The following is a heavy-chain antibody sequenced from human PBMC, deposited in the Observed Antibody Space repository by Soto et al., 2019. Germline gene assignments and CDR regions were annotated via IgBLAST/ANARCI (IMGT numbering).Heavy chain of an antibody. CDR1: VYTFTRSG. D-gene: IGHD5-12*01. CDR2: ISTYNGDT. Sequence: ASVKVSCKGSVYTFTRSGISWVRQAPGQGLEWMGWISTYNGDTNYAQTFQGRVTMTTDTSTSTVHMEVRSLRSDDTAVYYCAREGVAPYYYYGMDVWGQGTPVTVSS. CDR3: AREGVAPYYYYGMDV. V-gene: IGHV1-18*01. J-gene: IGHJ6*02.